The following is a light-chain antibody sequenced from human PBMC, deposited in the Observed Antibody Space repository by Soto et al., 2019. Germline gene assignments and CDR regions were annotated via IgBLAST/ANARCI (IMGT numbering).Light chain of an antibody. CDR3: QKLNSYPIN. CDR2: DAS. CDR1: QSISSW. J-gene: IGKJ5*01. Sequence: DIQMTQSPSTLSASGGGGVTITCRASQSISSWLAWYQQKPGKAPKLLIYDASSLESGVPSRFSGSGSGTEFTLTISSLQPEDFATYYCQKLNSYPINCGQGTQLEIK. V-gene: IGKV1-5*01.